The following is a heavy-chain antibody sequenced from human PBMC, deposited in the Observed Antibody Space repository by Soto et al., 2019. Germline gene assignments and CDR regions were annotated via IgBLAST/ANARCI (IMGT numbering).Heavy chain of an antibody. D-gene: IGHD3-16*01. CDR1: GFTFSTYW. J-gene: IGHJ4*02. CDR2: LDNDGTNT. CDR3: ARDGGTYFDS. Sequence: PXGSLRLSCAAAGFTFSTYWMHWVRQAPGKGLVWVSRLDNDGTNTRYADSVKGRFTVSRDNGKNTVYLQMDSLRAEDTAVYYCARDGGTYFDSWGQGTLVTVSS. V-gene: IGHV3-74*01.